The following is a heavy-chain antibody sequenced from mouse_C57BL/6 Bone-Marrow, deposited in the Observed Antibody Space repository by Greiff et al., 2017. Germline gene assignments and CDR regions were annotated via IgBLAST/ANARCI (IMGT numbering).Heavy chain of an antibody. J-gene: IGHJ4*01. CDR3: SEDSAVYYGGFIVTTRYYAMDY. Sequence: VQLQQSGPELARPWASVKISCQAFYTFSRRVHFAIRDTNYWMQWVKQRPGQGLEWIGSIYPGNGYTSYNQKFKGKATLTADKSSSTAYMQLSSLTSEDSAVYYGGFIVTTRYYAMDYWGQGTSVTVSS. CDR2: GQGLEWIG. D-gene: IGHD2-5*01. CDR1: YTFSRRVH. V-gene: IGHV1-87*01.